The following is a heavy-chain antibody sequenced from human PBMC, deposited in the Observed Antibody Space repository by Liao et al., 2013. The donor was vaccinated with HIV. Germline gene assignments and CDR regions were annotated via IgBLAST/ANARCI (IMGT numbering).Heavy chain of an antibody. J-gene: IGHJ5*02. Sequence: QVQLQESGPGLVKPSETLSLTCSVSGGPINTGGYFWSWIRQPAGKGLEWIGRIYSSGTTDYNPSLKGRVTISLDTSKNHFSLQLTTVTAADTAVYYCARTDQYYDFWNGYENWFDPWGQGTLVTVSS. V-gene: IGHV4-61*02. CDR1: GGPINTGGYF. D-gene: IGHD3-3*01. CDR2: IYSSGTT. CDR3: ARTDQYYDFWNGYENWFDP.